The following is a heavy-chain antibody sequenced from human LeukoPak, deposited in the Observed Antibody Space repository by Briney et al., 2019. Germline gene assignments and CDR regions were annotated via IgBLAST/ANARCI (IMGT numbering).Heavy chain of an antibody. CDR1: GGSFSGYY. V-gene: IGHV4-34*01. CDR3: ARGQGVVVPAASYYYYMDV. CDR2: INHIGST. Sequence: SETLSLTCAVYGGSFSGYYWSWIRQPPGKGLEWIGEINHIGSTNYNPSLKSRVTISVDTSKNQFSLKLSSVTAADTAVYYCARGQGVVVPAASYYYYMDVWGKGTTVTVSS. J-gene: IGHJ6*03. D-gene: IGHD2-2*01.